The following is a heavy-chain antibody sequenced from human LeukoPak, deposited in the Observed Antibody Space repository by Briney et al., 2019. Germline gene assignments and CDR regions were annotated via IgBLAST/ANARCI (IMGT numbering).Heavy chain of an antibody. CDR3: AREPPNYYDSSGYSIDY. CDR1: GFTFSSYG. V-gene: IGHV3-30*02. CDR2: IRYDGSNK. J-gene: IGHJ4*02. Sequence: GGSLRLSCAASGFTFSSYGMHWVRQAPGKGLEWVAFIRYDGSNKYYADSVKGRFTISRDNSKNTLYLQMNSLRAEDTAVYYCAREPPNYYDSSGYSIDYWGQGTLVTVSS. D-gene: IGHD3-22*01.